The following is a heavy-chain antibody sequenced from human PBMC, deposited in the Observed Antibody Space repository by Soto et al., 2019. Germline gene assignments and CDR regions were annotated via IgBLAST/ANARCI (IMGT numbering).Heavy chain of an antibody. CDR2: INHSGST. D-gene: IGHD3-10*01. CDR1: GGSFSGYY. J-gene: IGHJ4*02. CDR3: ARGRRVRGVIIRDY. V-gene: IGHV4-34*01. Sequence: QVQLQQWGAGLLKPSETLSLTCAVYGGSFSGYYWSWIRQPPGKGLEWIGEINHSGSTNYNPSLKSRVTISVDTSKNQFSLKLSSVTAADTAVYYCARGRRVRGVIIRDYWGQGTLLTVSS.